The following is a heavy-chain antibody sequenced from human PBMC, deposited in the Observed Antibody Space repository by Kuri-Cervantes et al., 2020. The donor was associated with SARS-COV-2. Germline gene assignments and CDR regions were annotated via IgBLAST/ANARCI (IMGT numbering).Heavy chain of an antibody. J-gene: IGHJ1*01. Sequence: SVKVSCKASGYTFTSYGISWVRQAPGQGLEWMGGIIPMFGTADYAQKFQGRVTITADESTSTVYMELTSLRSDDTAMYYCARAAGYYDSSDEGYFQHWGQGTLVTVSS. CDR2: IIPMFGTA. CDR1: GYTFTSYG. CDR3: ARAAGYYDSSDEGYFQH. D-gene: IGHD3-22*01. V-gene: IGHV1-69*13.